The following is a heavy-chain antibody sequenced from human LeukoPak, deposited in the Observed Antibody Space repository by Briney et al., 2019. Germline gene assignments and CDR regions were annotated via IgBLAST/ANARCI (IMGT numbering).Heavy chain of an antibody. Sequence: GESLKISCKGSGYSFTSYWIAWVRQMPGKGLEWLGIIYPADSDTRYSPSFQGQVTISADKSISTAYLQWSSLKASDTAMYYCARVDKTTVRGYCDYWGQGTLVTVSS. CDR2: IYPADSDT. CDR1: GYSFTSYW. V-gene: IGHV5-51*01. CDR3: ARVDKTTVRGYCDY. D-gene: IGHD1-1*01. J-gene: IGHJ4*02.